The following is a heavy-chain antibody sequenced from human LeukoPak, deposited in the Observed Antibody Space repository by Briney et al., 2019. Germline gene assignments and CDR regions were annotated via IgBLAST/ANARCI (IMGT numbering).Heavy chain of an antibody. Sequence: PSETLSLTCSVSGGSISPYYWSWIRQPPGKGLEWIGYIYYSGTTNYNPSLKSRVTISVDTSKNQFSLKLSSVTAADTAVYYCARGPLIWFGELSPPLPKEGHGMDVWGQGTTVTVSS. CDR3: ARGPLIWFGELSPPLPKEGHGMDV. CDR2: IYYSGTT. D-gene: IGHD3-10*01. V-gene: IGHV4-59*12. CDR1: GGSISPYY. J-gene: IGHJ6*02.